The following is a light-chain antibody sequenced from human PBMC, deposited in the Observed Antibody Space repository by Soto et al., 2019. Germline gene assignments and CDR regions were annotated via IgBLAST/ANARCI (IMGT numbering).Light chain of an antibody. J-gene: IGKJ2*01. CDR1: QRFSTW. Sequence: DIPMTQSPSTLSASVGDIVTITCRASQRFSTWLAWYQQKPGKAPRLLIYDASSLEGGVPSRFSGRGSGTEFTLTISGLQPDDFATYYCQQYNSSPYTFGQGTKLEIK. CDR3: QQYNSSPYT. CDR2: DAS. V-gene: IGKV1-5*01.